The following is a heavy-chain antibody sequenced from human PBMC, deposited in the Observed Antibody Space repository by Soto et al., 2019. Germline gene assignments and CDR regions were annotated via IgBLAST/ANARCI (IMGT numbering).Heavy chain of an antibody. V-gene: IGHV4-59*02. J-gene: IGHJ5*02. Sequence: QVQLQESGPGLVKPSETLSLTCTVSGGYVSSYYWSWIRQPPGKGLEWIGYSGSTNYKPSLKSRVTISVDTSKNPFSLNLSSVTAADTAVYYCARLSAGWLDPWGQGTLVTVAS. CDR2: YSGST. D-gene: IGHD6-19*01. CDR1: GGYVSSYY. CDR3: ARLSAGWLDP.